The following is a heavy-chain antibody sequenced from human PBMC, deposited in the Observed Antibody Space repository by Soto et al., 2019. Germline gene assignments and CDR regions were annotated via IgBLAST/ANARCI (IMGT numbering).Heavy chain of an antibody. J-gene: IGHJ4*02. V-gene: IGHV3-53*02. D-gene: IGHD3-16*01. CDR1: GFTVSNNF. CDR2: IYSGGSI. Sequence: VQLVESGGGLIQAGGSLRLSCEVSGFTVSNNFMMWVRQAPGKGLEWVSLIYSGGSISYADSVKGRFTISRDGSMNMLYLQMNSLTAEDTAVYYCARDGNGQRGSPHWGQGNLVTVSS. CDR3: ARDGNGQRGSPH.